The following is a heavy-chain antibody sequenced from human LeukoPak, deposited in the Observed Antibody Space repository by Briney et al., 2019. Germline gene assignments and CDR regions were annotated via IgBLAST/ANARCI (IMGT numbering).Heavy chain of an antibody. CDR2: IYHSGSI. CDR3: WHSGYESGLDY. V-gene: IGHV4-4*02. J-gene: IGHJ4*02. CDR1: GVSITSGNW. Sequence: SETLSLTCGVSGVSITSGNWWSWVRQPPGEGLEWIGEIYHSGSINHNPSLKSRVTISVDKSKNQFSLKLNSVTAADTAVYYCWHSGYESGLDYWGQGTLVTVSS. D-gene: IGHD5-12*01.